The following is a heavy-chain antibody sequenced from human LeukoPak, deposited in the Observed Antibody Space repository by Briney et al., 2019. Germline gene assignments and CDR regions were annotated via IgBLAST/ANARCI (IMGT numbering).Heavy chain of an antibody. Sequence: SETLSLTCSVSGGSISSDNYYWTWIRQPAGKGLEWIGRFHTGGSANYNPSLKSRVTISVDTSKNQFSLRLNSVTAADTAIYYCEREEYYDDSGYYFRYFDSWGQGTLVTVSS. CDR1: GGSISSDNYY. CDR2: FHTGGSA. V-gene: IGHV4-61*02. D-gene: IGHD3-22*01. J-gene: IGHJ4*02. CDR3: EREEYYDDSGYYFRYFDS.